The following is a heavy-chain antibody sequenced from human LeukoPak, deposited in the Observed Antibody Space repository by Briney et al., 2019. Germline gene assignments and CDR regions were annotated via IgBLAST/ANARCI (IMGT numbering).Heavy chain of an antibody. Sequence: ASVTVSFTSSGCTFSIYAISWVRQAPGQGLEWMGGIIPIFGTANYAQKFQGRVTITTDESTSTAYMELSRLRSEDTAVYYCASRLGYDFWTNYYMDVWGKGTTVTVSS. V-gene: IGHV1-69*05. CDR1: GCTFSIYA. CDR3: ASRLGYDFWTNYYMDV. D-gene: IGHD3-3*01. J-gene: IGHJ6*03. CDR2: IIPIFGTA.